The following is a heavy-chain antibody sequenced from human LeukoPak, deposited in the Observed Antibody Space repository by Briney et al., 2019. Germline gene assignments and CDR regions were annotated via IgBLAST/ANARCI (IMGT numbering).Heavy chain of an antibody. J-gene: IGHJ4*01. CDR3: AKGADGSGYYYYDY. CDR2: ISGSGGTI. D-gene: IGHD3-22*01. CDR1: GFTFSSYA. V-gene: IGHV3-23*01. Sequence: GGSLRLSCAASGFTFSSYAMSWVRQAPGKGLEWVSTISGSGGTIYYADSVKGRFTISRDNSKNTLYLQRSCLRVEDTAVYYCAKGADGSGYYYYDYRGPGTLVIVSS.